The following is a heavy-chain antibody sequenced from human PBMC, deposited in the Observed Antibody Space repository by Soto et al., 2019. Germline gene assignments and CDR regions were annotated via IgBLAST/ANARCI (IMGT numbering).Heavy chain of an antibody. CDR1: GGSFSGYY. Sequence: SETLSLTCAVYGGSFSGYYWTWIRQPPGTGLEWIGEINHSGSTNYNPSLKSRVTISVDTSKNQFSLKLSSVTAADTAVYYCARYVKPKIKDAFDIWGQGTMVTVSS. J-gene: IGHJ3*02. D-gene: IGHD3-10*02. CDR3: ARYVKPKIKDAFDI. CDR2: INHSGST. V-gene: IGHV4-34*01.